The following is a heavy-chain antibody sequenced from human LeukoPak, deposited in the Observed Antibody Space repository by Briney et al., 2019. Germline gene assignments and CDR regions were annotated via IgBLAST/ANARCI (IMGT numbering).Heavy chain of an antibody. J-gene: IGHJ5*02. D-gene: IGHD2-2*01. CDR3: ARVYCSSTSCYWFDP. CDR2: IYHSGST. Sequence: KSSETLSLTCTVSGYSISSGYYWGWIRRPPGKGLEWIGSIYHSGSTYYNPSLKSRVTISVDTSKNQFSLKLSSVTAADTAVYYCARVYCSSTSCYWFDPWGQGTLVTVSS. CDR1: GYSISSGYY. V-gene: IGHV4-38-2*02.